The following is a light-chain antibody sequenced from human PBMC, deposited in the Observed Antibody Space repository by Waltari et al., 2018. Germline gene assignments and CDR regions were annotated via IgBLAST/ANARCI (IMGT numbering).Light chain of an antibody. V-gene: IGKV3-20*01. CDR3: QQYGSSPRT. Sequence: DIVLTQSTGTLSLPPGERATLSCRASQRVSSSYLAWYQQKPGQAPRLLIYGASSRATGIPDRFSGSGSGTDFTLTISRLEPEDFAVYYCQQYGSSPRTFGQGTKVEIK. J-gene: IGKJ1*01. CDR1: QRVSSSY. CDR2: GAS.